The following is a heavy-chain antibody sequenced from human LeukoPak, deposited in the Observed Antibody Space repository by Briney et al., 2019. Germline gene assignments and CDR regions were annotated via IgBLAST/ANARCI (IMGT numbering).Heavy chain of an antibody. CDR3: ARDAGDSSVSWGFDI. V-gene: IGHV3-21*01. D-gene: IGHD6-19*01. J-gene: IGHJ3*02. Sequence: GGSLRLSCAASGFTFSSYSMNWVRQAPGKGLEWVSSISSSSSYIYYADSVKGRFTISRDNAKNSLYLQMNSLRAEDTAVYYCARDAGDSSVSWGFDIWGQGTMVTVSS. CDR2: ISSSSSYI. CDR1: GFTFSSYS.